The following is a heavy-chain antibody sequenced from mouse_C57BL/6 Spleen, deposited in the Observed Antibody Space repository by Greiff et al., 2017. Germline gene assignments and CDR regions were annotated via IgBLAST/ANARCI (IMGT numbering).Heavy chain of an antibody. V-gene: IGHV1-53*01. Sequence: QVQLQQPGTELVKPGASVKLSCKASGYTFTSYWMHWVKQRPGQGLEWIGNINPSNGGTNYNEKFKSKATLTVDKSSSTAYMQLSSLTSEDCAVYYCAGKRGSKDYAMDYWGQGTSVTVSA. CDR1: GYTFTSYW. J-gene: IGHJ4*01. CDR2: INPSNGGT. D-gene: IGHD1-3*01. CDR3: AGKRGSKDYAMDY.